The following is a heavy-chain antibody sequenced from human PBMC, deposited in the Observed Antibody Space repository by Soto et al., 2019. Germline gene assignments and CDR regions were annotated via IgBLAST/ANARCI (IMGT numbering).Heavy chain of an antibody. J-gene: IGHJ4*02. D-gene: IGHD6-6*01. Sequence: RGALRLSCEPDRVPVISYAMRSVRTTPGKGLEWVSAIPGSGGSTYYAGSVKGRFTISRDNSKNTLYLQMNNLRVEDTAVYYCAKIGTSSSVSLPLVLLDYWGQGAMGTV. V-gene: IGHV3-23*01. CDR3: AKIGTSSSVSLPLVLLDY. CDR2: IPGSGGST. CDR1: RVPVISYA.